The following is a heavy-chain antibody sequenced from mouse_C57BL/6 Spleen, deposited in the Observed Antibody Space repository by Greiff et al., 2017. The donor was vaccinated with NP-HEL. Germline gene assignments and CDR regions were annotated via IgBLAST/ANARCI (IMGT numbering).Heavy chain of an antibody. CDR1: GYSITSGYY. J-gene: IGHJ1*03. CDR3: ATGGYFDF. Sequence: DVKLQESGPGLVKPSQSLSLTCSVTGYSITSGYYCNWIRQFPGNKLEWMGYISYEGSNNYKPSLKNRISIKHDTSKNKFFLKLNSVTTEDTATYYCATGGYFDFWGTGTTVTVSS. CDR2: ISYEGSN. V-gene: IGHV3-6*01.